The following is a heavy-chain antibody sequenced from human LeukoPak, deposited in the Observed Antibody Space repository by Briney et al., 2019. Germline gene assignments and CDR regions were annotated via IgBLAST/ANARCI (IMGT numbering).Heavy chain of an antibody. CDR2: INPSGGST. V-gene: IGHV1-46*01. CDR1: GYTFTSYY. CDR3: ARVRSYGLFDY. Sequence: ASVKVSCKASGYTFTSYYMHWVRQAPGQGLEWMGIINPSGGSTSYAQKFQGRVTITADESTGTAYMELSSLRSEDTAVYYCARVRSYGLFDYWGQGTLVTVSS. D-gene: IGHD5-18*01. J-gene: IGHJ4*02.